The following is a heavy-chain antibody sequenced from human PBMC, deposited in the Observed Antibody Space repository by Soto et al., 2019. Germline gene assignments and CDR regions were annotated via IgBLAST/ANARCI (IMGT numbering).Heavy chain of an antibody. V-gene: IGHV4-59*01. CDR1: GGSLSSYY. D-gene: IGHD6-19*01. J-gene: IGHJ4*02. CDR2: IYYSGST. Sequence: NPSQTLSLTGTVSGGSLSSYYWSWIRQPPGKGLEGIGYIYYSGSTNYNPSLKSRVTISVDTSKNQFSLKLSSVTAADTAVYYCARGGYSSGWPFDYWGQGTLVTVSS. CDR3: ARGGYSSGWPFDY.